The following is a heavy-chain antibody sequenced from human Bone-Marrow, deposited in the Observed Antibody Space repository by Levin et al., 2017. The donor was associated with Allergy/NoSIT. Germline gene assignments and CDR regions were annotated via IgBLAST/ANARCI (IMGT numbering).Heavy chain of an antibody. V-gene: IGHV3-7*01. CDR3: ARLYGVNPNACFDY. CDR2: IKQSVSEK. CDR1: GFTFSSYW. D-gene: IGHD4-17*01. Sequence: GGSLRLSCEASGFTFSSYWMSWVRQAPGKGLEWVANIKQSVSEKYYVDSVKGRFTISRDNAKNSLYLQMNSLRAEDTAVYYCARLYGVNPNACFDYWGQGTLVTVSS. J-gene: IGHJ4*02.